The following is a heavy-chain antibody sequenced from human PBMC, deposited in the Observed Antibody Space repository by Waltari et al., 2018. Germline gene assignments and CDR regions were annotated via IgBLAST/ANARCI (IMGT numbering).Heavy chain of an antibody. V-gene: IGHV3-74*03. J-gene: IGHJ6*02. Sequence: EEQLVESGGGLVQPGDSLRLSCAASGFTFSSFWMNWVRQAPGTGPLWRSRIRTDASDTTDADSVKGRFTNSRDNARNTLYLQMNRLRAEDTAVYFCARVSRRTYRSPVPGRHYYYGMDVWGQGTTVTVSS. CDR2: IRTDASDT. CDR3: ARVSRRTYRSPVPGRHYYYGMDV. D-gene: IGHD1-1*01. CDR1: GFTFSSFW.